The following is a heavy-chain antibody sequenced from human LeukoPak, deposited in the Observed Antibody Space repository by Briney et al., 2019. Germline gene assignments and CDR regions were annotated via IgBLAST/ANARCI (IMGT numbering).Heavy chain of an antibody. D-gene: IGHD3-10*01. CDR1: GGSFSGYY. CDR2: INHSGST. CDR3: ARSSPRECIRPNLIDL. J-gene: IGHJ2*01. V-gene: IGHV4-34*01. Sequence: SETLSLTCAVYGGSFSGYYWSWIRQPPGKGLEWIGEINHSGSTNYNPSLKSRVTISVDTSKNQFSLKLSSVTAADTAVYYCARSSPRECIRPNLIDL.